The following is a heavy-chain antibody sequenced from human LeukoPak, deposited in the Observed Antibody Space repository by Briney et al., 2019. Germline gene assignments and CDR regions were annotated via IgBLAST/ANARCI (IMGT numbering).Heavy chain of an antibody. CDR3: ARTTLVRGFDAFDI. CDR2: IYYSGST. Sequence: SETLSLTCTVSGGSISSSSYYWGWIRQPPGKGLEWIGNIYYSGSTYYNPSLKTRLTISLSTSNKQFSLKLSSVTAADTAVYYCARTTLVRGFDAFDIWGQGTMATVSS. CDR1: GGSISSSSYY. J-gene: IGHJ3*02. D-gene: IGHD3-10*01. V-gene: IGHV4-39*07.